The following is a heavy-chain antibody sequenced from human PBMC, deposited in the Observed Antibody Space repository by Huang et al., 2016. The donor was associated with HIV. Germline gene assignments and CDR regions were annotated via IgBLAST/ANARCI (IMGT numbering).Heavy chain of an antibody. Sequence: QVRLQESGPGLVKPSQTLSLTCTVSGGSIDRGSDYWTWIRPPAGKGLEWIGHFSPTETTDYNSSLKNRVTISIDTSKNQFSLKLNSVTAADTALYYCARENRGSWVGGYFDYWGQGILVTVSS. V-gene: IGHV4-61*09. J-gene: IGHJ4*02. CDR3: ARENRGSWVGGYFDY. CDR1: GGSIDRGSDY. D-gene: IGHD3-10*01. CDR2: FSPTETT.